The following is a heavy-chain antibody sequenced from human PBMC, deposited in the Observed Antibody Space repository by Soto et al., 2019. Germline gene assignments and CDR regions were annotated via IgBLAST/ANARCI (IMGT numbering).Heavy chain of an antibody. CDR3: ARNRYSGSYLVFDY. V-gene: IGHV1-18*04. J-gene: IGHJ4*02. CDR1: GYTFTSYG. Sequence: ASVKVSCKASGYTFTSYGIGWVRQAPGQGLEWMGWISAYNGNTNYAQKLQGRVTMTTDTSTSTAYMELRSLRSDDTAVYYCARNRYSGSYLVFDYWGQGTLVTVSS. CDR2: ISAYNGNT. D-gene: IGHD1-26*01.